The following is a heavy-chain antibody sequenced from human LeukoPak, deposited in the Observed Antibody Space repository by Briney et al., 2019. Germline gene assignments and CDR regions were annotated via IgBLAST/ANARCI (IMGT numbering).Heavy chain of an antibody. Sequence: GGSLRLSCAASGFTFSSYGMNWVRQAPGKGLEWVSSISGTSSYIYYADSVKGRFTISRDNAKNSLYLQMNSLRAEDTSVYYCAAGAEDYWGQGTLVTVSS. CDR3: AAGAEDY. J-gene: IGHJ4*02. CDR2: ISGTSSYI. V-gene: IGHV3-21*01. CDR1: GFTFSSYG.